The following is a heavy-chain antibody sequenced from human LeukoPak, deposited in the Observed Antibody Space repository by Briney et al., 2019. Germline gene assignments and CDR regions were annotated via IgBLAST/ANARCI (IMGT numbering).Heavy chain of an antibody. D-gene: IGHD3-10*01. J-gene: IGHJ4*02. CDR1: GYTFTGYY. Sequence: ASVKVSCKASGYTFTGYYMHWVRQAPGQGLEWMGWINPNSGGTNYAQKFQGRVTMTRDTSISTAYMELSRLRSDDTAVYYCARVEGLYYYGSGSYPLFDYWGQGTLVTVSS. V-gene: IGHV1-2*02. CDR3: ARVEGLYYYGSGSYPLFDY. CDR2: INPNSGGT.